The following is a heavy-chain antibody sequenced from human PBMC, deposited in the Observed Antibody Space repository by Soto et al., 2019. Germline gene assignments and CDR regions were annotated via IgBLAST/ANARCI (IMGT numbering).Heavy chain of an antibody. J-gene: IGHJ2*01. D-gene: IGHD3-22*01. CDR1: GFTFSSYA. Sequence: LRLSCAASGFTFSSYAMSWVRQAPGKGLEWVSAISGSGGSTYYADSVKGRFTISRDNSKNTLYLQMNSLRAEDTAVYYCAKFSGDYYDSSGYYSDWYFDLWGRGTLVTVSS. CDR3: AKFSGDYYDSSGYYSDWYFDL. CDR2: ISGSGGST. V-gene: IGHV3-23*01.